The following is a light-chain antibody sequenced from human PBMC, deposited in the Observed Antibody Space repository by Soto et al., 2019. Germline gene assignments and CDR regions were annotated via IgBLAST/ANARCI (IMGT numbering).Light chain of an antibody. J-gene: IGKJ2*01. CDR2: GAA. CDR1: QRVTNNY. CDR3: QEYGLSVT. Sequence: EIVLTQSPGTLSLSPGERATLSCRASQRVTNNYLAWYRHKPGQAPRCLIYGAAIRSPGIPDRFSGSGSGTDFTLTISRLEPEDFAVYYCQEYGLSVTFDQGTKLEIK. V-gene: IGKV3-20*01.